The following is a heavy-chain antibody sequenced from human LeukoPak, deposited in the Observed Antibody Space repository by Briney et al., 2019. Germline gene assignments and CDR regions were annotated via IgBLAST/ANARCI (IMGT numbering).Heavy chain of an antibody. J-gene: IGHJ4*02. CDR3: ARDTGGDYPGSGDY. V-gene: IGHV1-2*02. CDR2: LNPNSGGT. CDR1: GYTFIGYY. Sequence: GASVKVSCKASGYTFIGYYIHWVRQAPGQGLEWMGWLNPNSGGTNYAQKFQGRVTMTRDTSISTAYMELSRLRSDDTAVYYCARDTGGDYPGSGDYWGQGTLVTVSS. D-gene: IGHD4-17*01.